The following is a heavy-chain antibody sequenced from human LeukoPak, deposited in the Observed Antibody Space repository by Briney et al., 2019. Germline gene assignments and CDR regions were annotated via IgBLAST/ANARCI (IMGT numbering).Heavy chain of an antibody. Sequence: GGSLRLSCAASGFTFSSYSMNWVRQAPGKGLEWVANIKQDGSEKYYVDSVKGRFTISRDNAKNSLYLQMNSLRAEDTAVYYCARELAAAGSYYYYYGMDVWGQGTTVTVSS. J-gene: IGHJ6*02. CDR1: GFTFSSYS. CDR3: ARELAAAGSYYYYYGMDV. CDR2: IKQDGSEK. D-gene: IGHD6-13*01. V-gene: IGHV3-7*03.